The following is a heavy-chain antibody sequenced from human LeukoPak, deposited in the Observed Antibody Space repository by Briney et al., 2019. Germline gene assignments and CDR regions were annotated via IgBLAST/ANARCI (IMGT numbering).Heavy chain of an antibody. Sequence: ASVKVSCKASGYTFTSYGISWVRQAPGQGLEWMGWISAYNGNTNYAQKLQGRVTMTTDKSTSTAYMELSSLRSEDTAVYYCARGKYGSGSSLDYWGQGTLVTVSS. V-gene: IGHV1-18*01. CDR1: GYTFTSYG. D-gene: IGHD3-10*01. J-gene: IGHJ4*02. CDR2: ISAYNGNT. CDR3: ARGKYGSGSSLDY.